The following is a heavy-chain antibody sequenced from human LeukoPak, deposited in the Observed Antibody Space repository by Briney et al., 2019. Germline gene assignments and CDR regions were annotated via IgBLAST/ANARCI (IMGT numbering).Heavy chain of an antibody. V-gene: IGHV3-21*01. D-gene: IGHD3-3*01. J-gene: IGHJ4*02. CDR1: GFTLSSYT. Sequence: GGSLRLSCAACGFTLSSYTMNGVRQARGKGREGGSSISTSTSYIYYADSLKGRFTISRDNAINSLYLQMNGLRAEDTAVYFCARESGQDYWGQGTLVTVSS. CDR3: ARESGQDY. CDR2: ISTSTSYI.